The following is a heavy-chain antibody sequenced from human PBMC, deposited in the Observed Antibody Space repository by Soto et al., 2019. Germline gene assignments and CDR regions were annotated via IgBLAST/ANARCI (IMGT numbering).Heavy chain of an antibody. Sequence: GGSRRLSCAASGFTFSSYGMHWVRQAPGKGLEWVAVISYDGSNKYYADSVKGRCTISRDHAKKSLSLQMNSLRAEDTAVYYCARVPYSSSWDLSYYFDYWGQGTLVTVSS. J-gene: IGHJ4*02. V-gene: IGHV3-30*03. CDR3: ARVPYSSSWDLSYYFDY. D-gene: IGHD6-13*01. CDR1: GFTFSSYG. CDR2: ISYDGSNK.